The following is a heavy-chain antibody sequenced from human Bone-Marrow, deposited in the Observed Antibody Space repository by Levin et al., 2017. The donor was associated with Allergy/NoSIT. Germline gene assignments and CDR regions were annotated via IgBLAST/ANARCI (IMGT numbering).Heavy chain of an antibody. CDR1: GYTFIDQY. CDR2: INPKSGGT. J-gene: IGHJ6*02. V-gene: IGHV1-2*06. Sequence: GESLKISCKTSGYTFIDQYVHWLRQAPGHGPEWVGRINPKSGGTDYSQKFQGRVTLTSDTSITTAHMELSSLRSDDTAIYYCWLSKGALDVWGQGTTVTVSS. CDR3: WLSKGALDV. D-gene: IGHD2/OR15-2a*01.